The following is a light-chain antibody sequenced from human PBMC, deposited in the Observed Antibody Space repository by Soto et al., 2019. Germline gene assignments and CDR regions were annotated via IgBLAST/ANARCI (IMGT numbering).Light chain of an antibody. CDR3: CSYAGSYTWV. CDR1: SSDVGSRNL. Sequence: QSVLTQPASVSGSPGQSITISCTGTSSDVGSRNLVSWYQQHPGKAPKLIIYEVTKWPSGVSNRFSGSKSGNTASLTIFGLQAEDDADYYCCSYAGSYTWVFGGGTKLTVL. CDR2: EVT. J-gene: IGLJ3*02. V-gene: IGLV2-23*02.